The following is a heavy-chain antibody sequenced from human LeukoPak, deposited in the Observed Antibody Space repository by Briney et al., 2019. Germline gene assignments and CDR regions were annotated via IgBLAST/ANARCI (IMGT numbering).Heavy chain of an antibody. D-gene: IGHD6-25*01. CDR2: IHPDGDTT. V-gene: IGHV1-46*01. CDR3: AREAIAAGKNFDY. CDR1: GYAITSHY. Sequence: ASVKVSCKASGYAITSHYMHWVRQAPGQGLEWMGTIHPDGDTTTYAQKFQGRVTMTRDTSTSTVYMDLSSLRSEDTAVYYCAREAIAAGKNFDYWGQGTQVAVSS. J-gene: IGHJ4*02.